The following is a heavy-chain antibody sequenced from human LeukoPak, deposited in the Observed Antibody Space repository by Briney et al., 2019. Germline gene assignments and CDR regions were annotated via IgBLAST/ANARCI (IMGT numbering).Heavy chain of an antibody. CDR1: GGSFSGYY. D-gene: IGHD3-9*01. CDR2: INHSGST. J-gene: IGHJ6*03. V-gene: IGHV4-34*01. CDR3: ARDSDLRYFDWLLSNYYYYYYMDV. Sequence: SETLSLTCAVYGGSFSGYYWSWIRQPPGKGLEWIGEINHSGSTNYNPSLKSRVTISVDTSKNQFSLKLSSVTAADTAVYYCARDSDLRYFDWLLSNYYYYYYMDVWGKGTTVTVSS.